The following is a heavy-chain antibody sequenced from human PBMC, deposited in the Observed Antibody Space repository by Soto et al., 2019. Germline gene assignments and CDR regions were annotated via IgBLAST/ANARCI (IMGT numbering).Heavy chain of an antibody. D-gene: IGHD3-10*01. CDR1: GYSFTTNW. J-gene: IGHJ4*02. Sequence: GESLKISCKASGYSFTTNWIAWVRQMPGKGLQWMGIIYPGDSDTRYSPSFQGQVTISVDKSISTAYLQWSSLKASDTAMYYCARREGPYYFDYWGQGTLVTVSS. V-gene: IGHV5-51*01. CDR2: IYPGDSDT. CDR3: ARREGPYYFDY.